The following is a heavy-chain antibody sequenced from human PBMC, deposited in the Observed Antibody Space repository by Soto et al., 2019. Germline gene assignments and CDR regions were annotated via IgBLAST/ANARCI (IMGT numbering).Heavy chain of an antibody. V-gene: IGHV3-30*18. CDR1: GFTFSSYG. J-gene: IGHJ6*02. Sequence: GGSLRLSCAASGFTFSSYGMHWVRQAPGKGLEWVAVISYDGSNKYYADSVKGRFTISRDNSKNTLYLQMNSLRAEDTAVYYCAKDGMGCSGGSCYPEVYYYGMDVWGQGTTVTVSS. D-gene: IGHD2-15*01. CDR2: ISYDGSNK. CDR3: AKDGMGCSGGSCYPEVYYYGMDV.